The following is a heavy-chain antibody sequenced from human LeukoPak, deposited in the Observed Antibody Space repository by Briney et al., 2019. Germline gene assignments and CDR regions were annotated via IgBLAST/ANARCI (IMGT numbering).Heavy chain of an antibody. CDR2: ISHDGSNK. V-gene: IGHV3-30-3*01. Sequence: GGSLRLSCAASGFTFSIYAMHWVRQAPGKGLECVAAISHDGSNKYYPDSVRGRFTISRDNSKNTLYLQMNSLRAEDTAVYYCARPAAIGGYYYYYHMVVWGQGTTVTVAS. CDR1: GFTFSIYA. CDR3: ARPAAIGGYYYYYHMVV. J-gene: IGHJ6*02. D-gene: IGHD2-2*01.